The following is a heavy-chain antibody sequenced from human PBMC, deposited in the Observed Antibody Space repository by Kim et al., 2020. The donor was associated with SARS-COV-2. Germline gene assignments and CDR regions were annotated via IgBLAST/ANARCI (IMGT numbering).Heavy chain of an antibody. CDR2: ISHSGST. V-gene: IGHV4-34*01. J-gene: IGHJ4*02. CDR3: ARTRQCLETLYYFDY. CDR1: GGSFSGYY. D-gene: IGHD6-19*01. Sequence: SETLSLTCAVYGGSFSGYYWSWIRHPPGKGLEWIGEISHSGSTNYNPSLKSRVTISVDTSKNQFSLKLSSVTAADTAVYYCARTRQCLETLYYFDYWGQGTLVTVSS.